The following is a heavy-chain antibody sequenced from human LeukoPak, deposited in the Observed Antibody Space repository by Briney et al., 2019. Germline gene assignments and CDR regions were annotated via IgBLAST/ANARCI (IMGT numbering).Heavy chain of an antibody. D-gene: IGHD4-17*01. Sequence: GGSLRLSCAASGFTFSSYWMSWVRQAPGKGLEWVANIKQDGSEKYYVDSVKGRFTISRDNAKNSLYLQMNGLRAEDTAVYYCARGEVDDYGDYYYYYGMDVWGQGTTVTVSS. V-gene: IGHV3-7*01. CDR3: ARGEVDDYGDYYYYYGMDV. CDR1: GFTFSSYW. CDR2: IKQDGSEK. J-gene: IGHJ6*02.